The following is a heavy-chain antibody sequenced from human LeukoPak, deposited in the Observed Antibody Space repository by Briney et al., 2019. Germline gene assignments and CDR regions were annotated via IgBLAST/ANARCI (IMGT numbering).Heavy chain of an antibody. J-gene: IGHJ4*02. CDR1: GFTFSDYY. V-gene: IGHV3-11*04. CDR2: ISSDSSTI. Sequence: GGSLRLSCTASGFTFSDYYMSWLRQAPGKGLEWVSYISSDSSTIYYADSVKGRFTISRDNAKNSLYLQMNSLRTEDTAVYYCANTEYQRLGTDYWGQGTLVTISS. CDR3: ANTEYQRLGTDY. D-gene: IGHD2-2*01.